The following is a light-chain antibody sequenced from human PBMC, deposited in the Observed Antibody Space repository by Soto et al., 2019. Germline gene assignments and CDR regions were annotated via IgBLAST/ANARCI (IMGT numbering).Light chain of an antibody. Sequence: DIQMTQSPSSLSASVGDRVTITCRASEIIARHLNWYQQKPGRAPNLLIYAASSLQNGVPSRFRGGGSGTDFPLTISNLQPEDFATYYCQQTSSTRSIPFGQGTRLEIK. CDR1: EIIARH. J-gene: IGKJ5*01. V-gene: IGKV1-39*01. CDR3: QQTSSTRSIP. CDR2: AAS.